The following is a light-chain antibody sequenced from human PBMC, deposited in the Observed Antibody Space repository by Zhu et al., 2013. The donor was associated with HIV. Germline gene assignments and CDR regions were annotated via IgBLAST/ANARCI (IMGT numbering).Light chain of an antibody. V-gene: IGLV2-14*01. Sequence: QSALTQPASVSASPGQSITISCTGTSRDVGASRYVSWYQQHPGKAPKLILYEVTKRPSGISNRFSGSKSGNTATLTIAGLRPEDEADYYCQSYDSTLSGSGVFGGGTKLTVL. J-gene: IGLJ2*01. CDR2: EVT. CDR3: QSYDSTLSGSGV. CDR1: SRDVGASRY.